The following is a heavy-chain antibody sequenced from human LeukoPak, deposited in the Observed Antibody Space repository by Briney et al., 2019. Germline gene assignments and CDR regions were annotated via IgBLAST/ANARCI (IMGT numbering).Heavy chain of an antibody. Sequence: SETLSLTGTGSGGSISSYYWSWIRQPPGKGLEGIGYFYYSVSTNYNPSLKSRVTISVDTSKNQFSLKLSSVTAAATAVYYCARYYCGGHCYGFDYWGQGTLVTVSS. J-gene: IGHJ4*02. V-gene: IGHV4-59*01. CDR1: GGSISSYY. CDR2: FYYSVST. D-gene: IGHD2-21*02. CDR3: ARYYCGGHCYGFDY.